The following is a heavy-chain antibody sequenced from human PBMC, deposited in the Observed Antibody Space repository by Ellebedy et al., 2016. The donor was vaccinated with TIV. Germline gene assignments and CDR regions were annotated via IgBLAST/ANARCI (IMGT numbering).Heavy chain of an antibody. CDR2: IYAGDSDT. CDR1: GYRFKRWW. D-gene: IGHD1-26*01. Sequence: GESLKISCKGSGYRFKRWWIGWVRQMPGKGLEWMGIIYAGDSDTRYSPSFKDQVTISADKSISTAYLQWSSLKASDTAMYYCARQESGSYDSFDYWGQGTLVTVSS. J-gene: IGHJ4*02. V-gene: IGHV5-51*01. CDR3: ARQESGSYDSFDY.